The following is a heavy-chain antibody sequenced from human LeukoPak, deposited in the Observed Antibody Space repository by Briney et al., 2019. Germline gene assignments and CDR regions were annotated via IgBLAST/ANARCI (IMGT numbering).Heavy chain of an antibody. CDR2: MNPDSGNT. CDR1: GYTFTIYD. Sequence: ASVKVSCKASGYTFTIYDINWVRQAAGQGLELMGGMNPDSGNTDFAQKFQGRVTMTRNTSISTAYMELSSLTSEDTAVYYCAVHLPGDYLDPWGQGTLVTVSS. CDR3: AVHLPGDYLDP. V-gene: IGHV1-8*01. D-gene: IGHD4-17*01. J-gene: IGHJ5*02.